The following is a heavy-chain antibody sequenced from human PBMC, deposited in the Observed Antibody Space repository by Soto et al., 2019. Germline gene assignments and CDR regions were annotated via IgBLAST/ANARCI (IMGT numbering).Heavy chain of an antibody. CDR1: GGSISSYY. V-gene: IGHV4-4*07. J-gene: IGHJ6*02. CDR2: IYTSGST. Sequence: QVQLQESGPGLVKPSETLSLTCTVSGGSISSYYWSWIRQPAGKGLEWIGRIYTSGSTNYNPSLKSRVTISVDTSKNQCSLKLSSVTAADTAVYYCAAVYYYDSSGRKSLNDYYYYGMDVCGQGTTVTVSS. CDR3: AAVYYYDSSGRKSLNDYYYYGMDV. D-gene: IGHD3-22*01.